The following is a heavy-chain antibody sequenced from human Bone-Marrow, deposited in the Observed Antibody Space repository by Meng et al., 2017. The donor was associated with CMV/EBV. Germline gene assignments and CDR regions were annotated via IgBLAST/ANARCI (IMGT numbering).Heavy chain of an antibody. J-gene: IGHJ4*02. CDR1: SYA. CDR2: LIPVFGTP. CDR3: ATGGETYYYDTSGYLFDN. Sequence: SYALCWVRLAPRQGLEWMGVLIPVFGTPRYAQAFQGRVTITTDGSTSTVYMELSSLRSEDTAVYYCATGGETYYYDTSGYLFDNWGQGTLVTVSS. V-gene: IGHV1-69*05. D-gene: IGHD3-22*01.